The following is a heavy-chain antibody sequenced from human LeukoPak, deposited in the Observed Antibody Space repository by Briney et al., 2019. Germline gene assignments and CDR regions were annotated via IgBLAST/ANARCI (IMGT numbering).Heavy chain of an antibody. Sequence: ASVKVSCKASGYTFTSYYMHWVRQAPGQGLEWMGIINPSGGSTSYARKFQGRVTMTRDTSTSTVYMELSSLRSEDTAVYYCARVCGRTNDAFDIWGQGTMVTVSS. CDR3: ARVCGRTNDAFDI. CDR1: GYTFTSYY. V-gene: IGHV1-46*01. J-gene: IGHJ3*02. D-gene: IGHD3-16*01. CDR2: INPSGGST.